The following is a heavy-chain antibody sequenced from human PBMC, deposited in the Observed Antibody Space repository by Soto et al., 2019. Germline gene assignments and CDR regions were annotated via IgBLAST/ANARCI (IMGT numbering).Heavy chain of an antibody. CDR3: AGGRPLVRGVMVWFDP. J-gene: IGHJ5*02. V-gene: IGHV4-34*01. D-gene: IGHD3-10*01. CDR2: INHSGST. CDR1: GGSFSGYY. Sequence: QVQLQQWGAGLLKPSETLSLTCAVYGGSFSGYYWSWIRQPPGKGLEWIGEINHSGSTNYNPSLKSRVTISVDTSKNQFSLKLSSVTAADTAVYYCAGGRPLVRGVMVWFDPWGQGTLVTVSS.